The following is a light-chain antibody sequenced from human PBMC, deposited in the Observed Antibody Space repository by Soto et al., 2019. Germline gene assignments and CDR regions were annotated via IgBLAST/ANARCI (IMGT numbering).Light chain of an antibody. CDR1: QEISNY. CDR2: DAS. V-gene: IGKV1-33*01. J-gene: IGKJ4*01. CDR3: QQYDNLPRT. Sequence: DIQMTQSPSSLSASVGDRVTITCQASQEISNYLNCYQQKPGKAPKLLIYDASNLETGVPSRFSGSGSGTDFTFTISSLQPEDIATYYCQQYDNLPRTFGGGTQGEIK.